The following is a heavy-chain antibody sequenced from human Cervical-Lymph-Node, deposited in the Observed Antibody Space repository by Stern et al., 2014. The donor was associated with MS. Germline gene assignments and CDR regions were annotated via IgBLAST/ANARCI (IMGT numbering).Heavy chain of an antibody. CDR1: GGTFSSSYA. Sequence: QMQLVESGAEVKKPGSSVNVSCMASGGTFSSSYAITWMRQAPGQGLEWMGRIIPIFGLQYYAQKFQGRVTITADTSTNTAYMGLNSLTSEDTAVYYCARGVVSNRATATLHNLFDPWGQGTLVTVSS. CDR3: ARGVVSNRATATLHNLFDP. J-gene: IGHJ5*02. CDR2: IIPIFGLQ. V-gene: IGHV1-69*09. D-gene: IGHD1-1*01.